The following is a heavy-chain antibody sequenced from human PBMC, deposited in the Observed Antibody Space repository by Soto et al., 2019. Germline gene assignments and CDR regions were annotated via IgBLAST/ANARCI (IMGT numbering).Heavy chain of an antibody. J-gene: IGHJ4*02. CDR2: ISAYNGNT. CDR1: GYTFTSYG. CDR3: ARARRYCSSTSCYSGKTGLAY. D-gene: IGHD2-2*01. V-gene: IGHV1-18*01. Sequence: ASVKVSCKASGYTFTSYGISWVGQAPGQGLEWMGWISAYNGNTHYVQKLQGGVTMTTDTYTSTAYMELRSLRSDATAVYYCARARRYCSSTSCYSGKTGLAYWGQGTLVTVSS.